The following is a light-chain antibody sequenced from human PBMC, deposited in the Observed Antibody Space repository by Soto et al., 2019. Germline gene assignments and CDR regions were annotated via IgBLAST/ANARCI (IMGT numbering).Light chain of an antibody. Sequence: DIQMTQSPSSLSASVGDRVTVTCHASQDITNYLNWYQQKPGKAPKLLIYDASTLESGVPSRFSGSGSGTEFTLTISSLQPDDFATYYCQQYHTYSRTFGQGTKVDIK. CDR2: DAS. CDR1: QDITNY. V-gene: IGKV1-5*01. CDR3: QQYHTYSRT. J-gene: IGKJ1*01.